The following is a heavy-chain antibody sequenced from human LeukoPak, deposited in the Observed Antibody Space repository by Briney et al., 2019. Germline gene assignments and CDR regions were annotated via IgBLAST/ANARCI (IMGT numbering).Heavy chain of an antibody. V-gene: IGHV1-18*01. CDR2: ISAYNGNT. D-gene: IGHD6-19*01. J-gene: IGHJ4*02. Sequence: ASVKVSCKASGYTFTSYGISWVRQAPGQGLEWMGWISAYNGNTNYAQKLQGRVTMTTDTSTSTVYMELRSLRSDDTAVYYCARDQFRNSGWYNYWGQGTLVTVSS. CDR1: GYTFTSYG. CDR3: ARDQFRNSGWYNY.